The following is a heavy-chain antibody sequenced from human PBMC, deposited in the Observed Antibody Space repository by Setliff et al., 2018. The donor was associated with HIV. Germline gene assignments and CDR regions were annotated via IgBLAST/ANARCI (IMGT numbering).Heavy chain of an antibody. Sequence: PGGSLRLSCAASGFTFSSAWMSWVRQAPGKGLEWVGRIKSKTDGGTTDYAAPVKGRFTISRDDSKNTLYLQMNSLKTEDTAVYYCTTEPSPHYYDSSGFDYWGQGTLVTVSS. J-gene: IGHJ4*02. CDR2: IKSKTDGGTT. D-gene: IGHD3-22*01. CDR3: TTEPSPHYYDSSGFDY. CDR1: GFTFSSAW. V-gene: IGHV3-15*01.